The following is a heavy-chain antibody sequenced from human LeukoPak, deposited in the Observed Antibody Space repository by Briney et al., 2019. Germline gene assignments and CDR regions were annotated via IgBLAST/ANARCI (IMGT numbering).Heavy chain of an antibody. CDR3: ARRSPYNYGSGSYRGTGGFDP. V-gene: IGHV4-59*08. J-gene: IGHJ5*02. Sequence: SETLSLTCTVSGGSIRGYYWSWIRQPPGKGLEWIGYIYYSGSTNYNLSLKSRVTISVDTSKNQFSLRLSSVTAADTAVYYCARRSPYNYGSGSYRGTGGFDPWGQGTLVTVSS. CDR1: GGSIRGYY. CDR2: IYYSGST. D-gene: IGHD3-10*01.